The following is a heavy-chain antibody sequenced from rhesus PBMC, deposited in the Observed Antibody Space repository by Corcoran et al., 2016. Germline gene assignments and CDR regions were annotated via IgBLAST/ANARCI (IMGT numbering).Heavy chain of an antibody. CDR1: GGSISDNYY. CDR3: AREGTVSYFDH. V-gene: IGHV4S9*01. CDR2: IYGSSQRP. D-gene: IGHD5-24*01. J-gene: IGHJ4*01. Sequence: QVQLQESGPGLVKPSETLSLTCAVSGGSISDNYYWNWIRQPPGKGLEWIGNIYGSSQRPHHNPHLKSRITMSQDTSKNQFSLELSYVTAADTAVYFCAREGTVSYFDHWGQGVLVTVSS.